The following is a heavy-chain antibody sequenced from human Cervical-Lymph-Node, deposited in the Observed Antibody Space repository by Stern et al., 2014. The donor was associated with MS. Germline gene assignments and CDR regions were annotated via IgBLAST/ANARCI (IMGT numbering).Heavy chain of an antibody. V-gene: IGHV1-24*01. CDR2: FDTENDET. J-gene: IGHJ3*02. CDR3: AGGGGTIDI. D-gene: IGHD1-26*01. Sequence: VQLVQSGAEVKKPGVSVKVSCKVSGYSPSEISMHWVRQAPGKGLEWMGGFDTENDETVYAQNFQGRLTMTEDTSTDTAYMELSSLRSEDTAVYYCAGGGGTIDIWGQGTPVIVSS. CDR1: GYSPSEIS.